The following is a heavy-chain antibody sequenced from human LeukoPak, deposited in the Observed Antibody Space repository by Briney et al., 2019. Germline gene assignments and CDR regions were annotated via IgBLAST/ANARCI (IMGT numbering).Heavy chain of an antibody. Sequence: GGSLRLSCVASGFSFSNYAMSWVRQAPGKGLEWVSVISGSGGSTYYADSVKGRFTISRDNSKNTLYLQMNSLRAEDTAVYYCAKDATYYDILTGLYYFDYWGQGTLVTVSS. J-gene: IGHJ4*02. D-gene: IGHD3-9*01. CDR2: ISGSGGST. CDR1: GFSFSNYA. V-gene: IGHV3-23*01. CDR3: AKDATYYDILTGLYYFDY.